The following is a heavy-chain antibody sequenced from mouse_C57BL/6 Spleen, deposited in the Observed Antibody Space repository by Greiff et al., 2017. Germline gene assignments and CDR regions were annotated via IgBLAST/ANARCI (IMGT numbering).Heavy chain of an antibody. CDR3: VRSYGYYVWFAY. V-gene: IGHV10-1*01. CDR2: IRSKSNNYAT. CDR1: GFSFNTYA. J-gene: IGHJ3*01. D-gene: IGHD2-3*01. Sequence: EVQLVESGGGLVQPKGSLKLSCAASGFSFNTYAMNWVRQAPGKGLEWVARIRSKSNNYATYYADSVKDRFTISRDDPESMLYLQMNNVKTEDTAMYYCVRSYGYYVWFAYWGQGTLVTVSA.